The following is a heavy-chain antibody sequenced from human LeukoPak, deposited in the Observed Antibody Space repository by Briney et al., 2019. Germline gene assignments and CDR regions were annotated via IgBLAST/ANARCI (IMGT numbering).Heavy chain of an antibody. D-gene: IGHD3-22*01. V-gene: IGHV4-39*07. Sequence: SETLSPTCTVSGGSISSTSYYWGWIRQPPGKGLEWIGIIYYTGSTYYNPSLKSRVTISVDTSKNQFSLKLSSVTAADTAVYYCARGHYYDSSGLYYYYGMDVWGQGTTVTVSS. CDR2: IYYTGST. CDR3: ARGHYYDSSGLYYYYGMDV. CDR1: GGSISSTSYY. J-gene: IGHJ6*02.